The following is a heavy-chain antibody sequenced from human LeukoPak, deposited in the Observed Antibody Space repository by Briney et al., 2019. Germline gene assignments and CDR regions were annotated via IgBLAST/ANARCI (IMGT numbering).Heavy chain of an antibody. CDR1: GCTFTGYY. D-gene: IGHD6-6*01. CDR2: INPNSGGT. Sequence: ASVKVSCKASGCTFTGYYMHWVRQAPGQGLEWMGWINPNSGGTNYAQKFQGRVTMTRDTSISTAYMELSRLTSDDTAMYYCARTYSSSPADYFDYWGQGTLVTVSS. CDR3: ARTYSSSPADYFDY. V-gene: IGHV1-2*02. J-gene: IGHJ4*02.